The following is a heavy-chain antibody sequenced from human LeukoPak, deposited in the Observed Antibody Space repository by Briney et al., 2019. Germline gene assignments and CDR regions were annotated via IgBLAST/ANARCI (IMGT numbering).Heavy chain of an antibody. J-gene: IGHJ6*03. CDR2: ISYDGSNK. CDR1: GFTFSSYA. Sequence: GGSLRLSCAASGFTFSSYAMHWVRQAPGKGLEWVAVISYDGSNKYYADSVKGRFTISRDISKNTLYLQMNSLRPEDTAVYYCARGPRVGAAGFVYYHYIDVWGKGTTVTVSS. CDR3: ARGPRVGAAGFVYYHYIDV. V-gene: IGHV3-30*04. D-gene: IGHD1-26*01.